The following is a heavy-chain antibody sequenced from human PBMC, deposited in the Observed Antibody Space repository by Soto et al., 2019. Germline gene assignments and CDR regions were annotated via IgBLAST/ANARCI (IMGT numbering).Heavy chain of an antibody. Sequence: QVQLVESGGGVVQPGRSLRLSCAASGFTVSSYAMHWVRQAPGKGLEWVAVISYDGSNKYYADSVKGRFTISRDNSKNTLYLQMNSLRAEDTAVYYCAREDGDYFDYWGQGTLVTVSS. D-gene: IGHD4-17*01. V-gene: IGHV3-30-3*01. CDR1: GFTVSSYA. CDR2: ISYDGSNK. CDR3: AREDGDYFDY. J-gene: IGHJ4*02.